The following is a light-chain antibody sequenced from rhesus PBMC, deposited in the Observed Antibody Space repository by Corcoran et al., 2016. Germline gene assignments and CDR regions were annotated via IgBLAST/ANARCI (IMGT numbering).Light chain of an antibody. CDR1: QSLSNY. Sequence: DIQMTQSPSSLSASVGDRVTITCQASQSLSNYLNRYQQKPGKIPKLLIYRASSLQSGIPSRFSGSGSGTDFTLTFSSLQPDDFATYYCQQHNSSPFTFGPGTKLDIK. V-gene: IGKV1S9*01. CDR3: QQHNSSPFT. J-gene: IGKJ3*01. CDR2: RAS.